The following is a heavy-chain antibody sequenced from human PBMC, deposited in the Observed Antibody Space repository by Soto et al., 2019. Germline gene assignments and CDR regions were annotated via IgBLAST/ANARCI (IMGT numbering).Heavy chain of an antibody. CDR1: GYTFTGYY. V-gene: IGHV1-2*04. CDR2: INPNSGGT. CDR3: ARVAGSSINYYYYGMDV. Sequence: ASVKVSCKASGYTFTGYYMHWVRQAPGQGLEWMGWINPNSGGTNYAQKFQGWVTMTRGTSISTAYMELSRLRSDDTAVYYCARVAGSSINYYYYGMDVWGQGTTVTVSS. D-gene: IGHD6-6*01. J-gene: IGHJ6*02.